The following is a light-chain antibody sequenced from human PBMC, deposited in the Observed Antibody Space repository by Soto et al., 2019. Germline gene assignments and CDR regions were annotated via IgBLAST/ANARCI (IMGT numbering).Light chain of an antibody. J-gene: IGKJ4*01. CDR3: QQYNNWPLT. CDR1: QSVSSN. CDR2: DAS. V-gene: IGKV3-15*01. Sequence: EIVMTQSPATLSVSPGERATLSCRASQSVSSNLAWYQQKPGQTPRLLIYDASSSATVIPARFSGSGSGTDFTLTISSLQSEDFAVYYCQQYNNWPLTFGGGTNVEIK.